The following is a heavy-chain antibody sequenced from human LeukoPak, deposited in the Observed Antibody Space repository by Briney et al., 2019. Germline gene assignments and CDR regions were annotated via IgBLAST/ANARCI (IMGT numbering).Heavy chain of an antibody. D-gene: IGHD3-10*01. CDR3: ARDSEHYYGLGNYYKYYYYMDV. J-gene: IGHJ6*03. CDR1: GYTFTSYA. CDR2: INTNTGNP. V-gene: IGHV7-4-1*02. Sequence: ASVKVSCKASGYTFTSYAMNWVRQAPGQGLEWMGWINTNTGNPTYAQGFTGRFVFSLDTSVSTAYLQISSLKAEDTAVYYCARDSEHYYGLGNYYKYYYYMDVWGKGTTVTISS.